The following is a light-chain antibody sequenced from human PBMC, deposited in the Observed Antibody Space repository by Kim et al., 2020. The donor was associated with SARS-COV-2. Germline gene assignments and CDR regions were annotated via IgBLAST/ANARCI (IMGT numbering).Light chain of an antibody. Sequence: SYELTQPPSVSVAPGKTARITCGGNNIGSKSVHWYQQKPGQAPVLVIYYDSDRPSGIPERFSGSNSGNTATLTISRVEAGDEADYYCKVWDSSSDHQGDFGTGTKVTVL. V-gene: IGLV3-21*04. CDR3: KVWDSSSDHQGD. CDR2: YDS. J-gene: IGLJ1*01. CDR1: NIGSKS.